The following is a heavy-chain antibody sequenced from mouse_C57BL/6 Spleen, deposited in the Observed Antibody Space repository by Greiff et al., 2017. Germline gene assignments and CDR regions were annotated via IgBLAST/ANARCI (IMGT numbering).Heavy chain of an antibody. CDR2: IYPGDGDT. CDR1: GYAFSSSW. D-gene: IGHD3-2*02. V-gene: IGHV1-82*01. Sequence: VQLQQSGPELVKPGASVKISCKASGYAFSSSWMNWVKQRPGKGLEWIGRIYPGDGDTTYNGKFKGKATLTADKSSSPAYMQLSSLTSEDSAVYFCARDSSGYVYAMDYWGQGTSVTVSS. CDR3: ARDSSGYVYAMDY. J-gene: IGHJ4*01.